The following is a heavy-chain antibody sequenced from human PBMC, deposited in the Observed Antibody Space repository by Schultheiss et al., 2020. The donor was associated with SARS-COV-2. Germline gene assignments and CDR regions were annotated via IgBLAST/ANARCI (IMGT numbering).Heavy chain of an antibody. CDR3: TTWMENHYGMDV. CDR2: IKSKTDGGTT. D-gene: IGHD5-12*01. CDR1: GFTFSNAW. Sequence: GESLKISCAASGFTFSNAWMSWVRQAPGKGLEWVGRIKSKTDGGTTDYAAPVKGRFTISRDDSKNTLYLQMNSLKTEDTAVYYCTTWMENHYGMDVWGQGTTVTVSS. J-gene: IGHJ6*02. V-gene: IGHV3-15*01.